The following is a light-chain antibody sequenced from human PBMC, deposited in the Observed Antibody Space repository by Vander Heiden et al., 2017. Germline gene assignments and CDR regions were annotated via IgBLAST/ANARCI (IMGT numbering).Light chain of an antibody. CDR1: SSNIGAGYD. V-gene: IGLV1-40*01. Sequence: QSVLTQPPPVSGAPGQRVTISCTGISSNIGAGYDVHWYQQLPGTAPKLLIYGNINRPSGVPDRFSGSKSGPSASLAITGLQVEDEADYYCQSYDNSLSGWVFGGGTKLTVL. CDR2: GNI. J-gene: IGLJ3*02. CDR3: QSYDNSLSGWV.